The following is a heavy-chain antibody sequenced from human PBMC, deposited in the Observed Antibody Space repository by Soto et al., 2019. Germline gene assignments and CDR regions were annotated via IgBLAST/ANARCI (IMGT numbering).Heavy chain of an antibody. CDR1: GFVFSDFY. J-gene: IGHJ4*02. D-gene: IGHD6-13*01. CDR2: ISSSGSTM. CDR3: ARGSHSTTWYGGQFDY. V-gene: IGHV3-11*04. Sequence: QVQLVESGGGLVKPGGSLRLSCAASGFVFSDFYMTWIRQAPGKGLEWVSYISSSGSTMYNEDSVKGRFTISRDNAKNSLYLQMNSLRAEDTAIYYCARGSHSTTWYGGQFDYWGQGTLVTVSS.